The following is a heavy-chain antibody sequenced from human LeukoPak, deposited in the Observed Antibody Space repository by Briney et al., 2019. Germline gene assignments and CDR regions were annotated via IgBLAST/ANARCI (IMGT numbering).Heavy chain of an antibody. D-gene: IGHD2-21*02. CDR2: INPNSGDT. V-gene: IGHV1-2*06. Sequence: ASVKVSCKASGYTFTGYYVHRVRQAPGQGLEWMGRINPNSGDTNYAQKFQGRVTMTRDTSISTAYMELSGLRSDDTAVYYCARDYCGGDCFPDYWGQGTLVTVSS. CDR1: GYTFTGYY. CDR3: ARDYCGGDCFPDY. J-gene: IGHJ4*02.